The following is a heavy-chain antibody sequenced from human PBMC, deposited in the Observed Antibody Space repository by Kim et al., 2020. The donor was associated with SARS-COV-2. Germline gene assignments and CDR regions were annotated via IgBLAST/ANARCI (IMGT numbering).Heavy chain of an antibody. V-gene: IGHV3-30*03. Sequence: GGSLRLSCAASGFTFSSYGMHWVRQAPGKGLEWVAVISYDGSNKYYADSVKGRFTISRDNSKNTLYLQMNSLRAEDTAVYYCATSYRVKKGPTWGQGTLVTVSS. CDR3: ATSYRVKKGPT. CDR1: GFTFSSYG. J-gene: IGHJ5*02. D-gene: IGHD4-4*01. CDR2: ISYDGSNK.